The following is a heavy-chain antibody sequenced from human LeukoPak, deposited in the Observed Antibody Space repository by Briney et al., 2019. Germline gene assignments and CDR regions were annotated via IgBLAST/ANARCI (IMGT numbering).Heavy chain of an antibody. CDR1: GFTFSSYA. Sequence: GGSLRLSCAGSGFTFSSYAMSWVRQAPGKGLEWVSAIRASGGTTFYADSVKGRFTISRDNSKNTLYLQMNSLRADDTAVYHCVMTPGDYYYYMDVWGKGTTVTVSS. CDR2: IRASGGTT. J-gene: IGHJ6*03. V-gene: IGHV3-23*01. CDR3: VMTPGDYYYYMDV.